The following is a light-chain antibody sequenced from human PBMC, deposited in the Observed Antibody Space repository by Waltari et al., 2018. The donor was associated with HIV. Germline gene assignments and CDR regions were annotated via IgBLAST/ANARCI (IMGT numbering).Light chain of an antibody. CDR2: DVD. V-gene: IGLV2-14*03. CDR3: SSYTTTNTVV. Sequence: QSALTQPASVSGSPGQSITISCSGTSSDISTYNFLSWYQKHPDKAPKLLIYDVDTRPSGVPRRFSGSKSGDTASLTISAIQADDEADYFCSSYTTTNTVVFGGGTKVSVL. J-gene: IGLJ2*01. CDR1: SSDISTYNF.